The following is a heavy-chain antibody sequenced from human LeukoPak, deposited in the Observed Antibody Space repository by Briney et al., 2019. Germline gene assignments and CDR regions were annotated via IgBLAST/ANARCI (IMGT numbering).Heavy chain of an antibody. D-gene: IGHD5-12*01. J-gene: IGHJ3*02. CDR2: INHSGST. CDR3: ARGGYSGCRRRGAFDI. V-gene: IGHV4-34*01. CDR1: GGSFSGYY. Sequence: SETPSLTCAVHGGSFSGYYWSWIRQLPGQGLEWIGQINHSGSTNYNTSLQSRVTISVDTSKNQFSLKLSSVTAADTAVYYCARGGYSGCRRRGAFDIWGQGTMVTVSS.